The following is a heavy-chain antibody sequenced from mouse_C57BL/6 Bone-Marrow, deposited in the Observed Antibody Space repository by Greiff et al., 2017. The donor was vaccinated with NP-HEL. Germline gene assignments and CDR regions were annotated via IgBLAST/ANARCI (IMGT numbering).Heavy chain of an antibody. D-gene: IGHD4-1*01. Sequence: VQLQQSGAELVKPGASVKLSCTASGFNIKDYYMHWVKQRTEQGLEWIGRIDPEDGETEYAPKFQGKATITADTSSNTAYLQLSSLTSEDTAVYYCARTPLGAMDYWGQGTSVTVSS. CDR2: IDPEDGET. CDR3: ARTPLGAMDY. J-gene: IGHJ4*01. V-gene: IGHV14-2*01. CDR1: GFNIKDYY.